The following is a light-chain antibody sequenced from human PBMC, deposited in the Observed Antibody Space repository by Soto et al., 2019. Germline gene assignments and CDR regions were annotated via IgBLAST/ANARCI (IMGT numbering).Light chain of an antibody. Sequence: QSALTQPASVSGSPGQSIAISCTGTSSDIGAYDYVSWYQQHPDKAPKLIIYEVTKRPSGVSTRFSGSKSGNTASLTISGLQAEDEGDYYCGSHXSGSTRVFGTGTKVTVL. CDR3: GSHXSGSTRV. J-gene: IGLJ1*01. CDR1: SSDIGAYDY. V-gene: IGLV2-14*01. CDR2: EVT.